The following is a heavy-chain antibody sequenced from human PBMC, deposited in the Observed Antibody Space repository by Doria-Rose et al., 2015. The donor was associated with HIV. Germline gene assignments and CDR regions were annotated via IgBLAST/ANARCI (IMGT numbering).Heavy chain of an antibody. Sequence: QVTLKESDPVLVKPTETLTLTCTVSGVSLSSPGMGVSWIRQPPGKALEWLAYIFSDDERSYKTSLNSRLTISRGTSKSQVVLTMTDMDPVDTATYYCARIKSSRWYHKYYFDFWGQGTLVIVSA. CDR3: ARIKSSRWYHKYYFDF. D-gene: IGHD6-13*01. J-gene: IGHJ4*02. CDR2: IFSDDER. CDR1: GVSLSSPGMG. V-gene: IGHV2-26*01.